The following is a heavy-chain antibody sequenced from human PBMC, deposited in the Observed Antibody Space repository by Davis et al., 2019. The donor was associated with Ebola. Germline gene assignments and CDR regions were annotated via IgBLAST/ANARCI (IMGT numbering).Heavy chain of an antibody. V-gene: IGHV3-7*03. CDR1: GFTFSSYW. CDR2: IKQDGSEK. Sequence: PGGSLRLSCAASGFTFSSYWMSWVRQAPGKGLEWVANIKQDGSEKYYVDSVKGRFTISRDNAKNSLYLQMGSLRAEDTAMYYCATVRRGGVSGFAFDIWGQGTMVTVSS. J-gene: IGHJ3*02. CDR3: ATVRRGGVSGFAFDI. D-gene: IGHD2-8*02.